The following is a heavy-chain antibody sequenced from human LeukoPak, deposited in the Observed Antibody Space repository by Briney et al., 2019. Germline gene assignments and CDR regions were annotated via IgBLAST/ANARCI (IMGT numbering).Heavy chain of an antibody. D-gene: IGHD2-15*01. CDR2: MDHSGST. Sequence: PSETLSLTCAVSGGSISSGGYSGSWIRQPPGKGLEWIGYMDHSGSTYYNPSLKSRVTISVDTSKHQFSLKLSSVTATDTAVYYCARHWGDRRCRGGSCYTGIWFDPWGQGTLVTVSS. CDR1: GGSISSGGYS. CDR3: ARHWGDRRCRGGSCYTGIWFDP. V-gene: IGHV4-30-2*03. J-gene: IGHJ5*02.